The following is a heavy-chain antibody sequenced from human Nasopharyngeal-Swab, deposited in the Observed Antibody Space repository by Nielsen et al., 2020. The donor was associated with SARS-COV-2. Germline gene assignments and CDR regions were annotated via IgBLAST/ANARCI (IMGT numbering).Heavy chain of an antibody. D-gene: IGHD3-10*01. V-gene: IGHV4-34*01. Sequence: SETLSLTCTVSGGSISSYYWSWIRQPPGKGLEWIGEINHSGSTNYNPSLKSRVTISVDTSKNQFSLKLSSVTAADTAVYYCARGRGVWFGDLLYAWDYWGQGTLVTVSS. CDR1: GGSISSYY. CDR2: INHSGST. J-gene: IGHJ4*02. CDR3: ARGRGVWFGDLLYAWDY.